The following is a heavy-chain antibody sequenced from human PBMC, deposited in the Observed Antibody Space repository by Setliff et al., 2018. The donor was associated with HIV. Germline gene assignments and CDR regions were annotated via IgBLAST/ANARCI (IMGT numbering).Heavy chain of an antibody. CDR3: ARDFRIGWAVQDYWYFDL. D-gene: IGHD1-26*01. CDR2: IYYSGST. Sequence: PSETLSLTCTVSGYSISSSSYYWDWIRQPPGKGLEWIGSIYYSGSTYHNPSLKSRVTISVDTSKNQFSLKLSSVTAADTAVYYCARDFRIGWAVQDYWYFDLWGRGTLVTVSS. V-gene: IGHV4-39*07. CDR1: GYSISSSSYY. J-gene: IGHJ2*01.